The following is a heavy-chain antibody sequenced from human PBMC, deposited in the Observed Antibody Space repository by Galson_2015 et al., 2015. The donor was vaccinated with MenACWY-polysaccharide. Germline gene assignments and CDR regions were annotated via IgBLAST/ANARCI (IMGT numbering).Heavy chain of an antibody. V-gene: IGHV3-23*01. CDR2: ISIDGRNT. D-gene: IGHD6-19*01. CDR1: GFTFSAYT. CDR3: VKAHETSGWNRGPGY. J-gene: IGHJ4*02. Sequence: LRLSCAASGFTFSAYTMSWIRQAPGKGLEWVTVISIDGRNTYYADPVKGRFTISRDNSKNTLFLQMNGLTAEDTAVYYCVKAHETSGWNRGPGYWGQGTLVAVSS.